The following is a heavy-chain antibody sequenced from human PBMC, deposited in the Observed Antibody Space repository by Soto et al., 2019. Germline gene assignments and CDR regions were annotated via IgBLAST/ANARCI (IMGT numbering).Heavy chain of an antibody. Sequence: QVQLVQSGADVKKPGASVKVSCKASGYTFTSYDMNWVRQAPGQGLEWMGWMNPNSGNTGYAQKFQGRVTMTRDTSITTAYMELSSLRSDDTAVYYCVNIYCTGSCCYEGYWGEGTLVTVSS. D-gene: IGHD2-15*01. V-gene: IGHV1-8*01. CDR2: MNPNSGNT. CDR3: VNIYCTGSCCYEGY. J-gene: IGHJ4*02. CDR1: GYTFTSYD.